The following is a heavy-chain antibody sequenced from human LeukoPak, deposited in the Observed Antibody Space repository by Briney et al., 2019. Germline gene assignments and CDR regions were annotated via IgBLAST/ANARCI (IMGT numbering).Heavy chain of an antibody. CDR1: GFTFSSYA. CDR3: ARSRYYYVI. Sequence: GGSLRLSCAASGFTFSSYAMSWVRQAPGKGLEWVANIKQDGSEKYYVDSVKGRFTISRDNAKNSLYLQMNSLRAEDTAVYYCARSRYYYVIWGQGTLVTVSS. J-gene: IGHJ4*02. D-gene: IGHD3-10*02. V-gene: IGHV3-7*01. CDR2: IKQDGSEK.